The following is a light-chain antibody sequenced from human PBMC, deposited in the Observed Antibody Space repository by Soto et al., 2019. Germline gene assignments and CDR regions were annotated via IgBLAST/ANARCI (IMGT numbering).Light chain of an antibody. CDR1: QDISNY. J-gene: IGKJ5*01. V-gene: IGKV1-33*01. CDR3: QQYSHLIT. CDR2: DAS. Sequence: DIQMTQSPSSLSASVGDRVTITCQASQDISNYLNWYQQKLGKAPKLLIYDASNLEKGVPSRFSGSGSGTDFTFSISSLHPEDIATYYCQQYSHLITFGQGTRLEIK.